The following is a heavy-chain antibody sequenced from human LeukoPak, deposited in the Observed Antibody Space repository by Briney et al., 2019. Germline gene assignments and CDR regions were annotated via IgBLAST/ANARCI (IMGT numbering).Heavy chain of an antibody. Sequence: GASVKASCKASGYTFTGYYMHWVRQAPGQGLEWMGWINPNSGGTNYAQKFQGRVTMTTDTSTSTAYMELRSLRSDDTAVYYCARDKLRLDYYYYMDVWGKGTTVTVSS. D-gene: IGHD4-23*01. CDR1: GYTFTGYY. CDR2: INPNSGGT. CDR3: ARDKLRLDYYYYMDV. J-gene: IGHJ6*03. V-gene: IGHV1-2*02.